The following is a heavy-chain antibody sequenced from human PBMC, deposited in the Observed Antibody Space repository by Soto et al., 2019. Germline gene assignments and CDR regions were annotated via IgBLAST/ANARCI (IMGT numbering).Heavy chain of an antibody. CDR3: ARGVPVLRYFDWPYYFDY. Sequence: GESLKISCKGSGYSFTSYWIGWVRQMPGKGLEWMGIIYPGDSDTRYSPSFQGQVTISADKSISTAYLQWSSLKASDTAMYYCARGVPVLRYFDWPYYFDYWGQGTLVTVSS. CDR1: GYSFTSYW. V-gene: IGHV5-51*01. D-gene: IGHD3-9*01. J-gene: IGHJ4*02. CDR2: IYPGDSDT.